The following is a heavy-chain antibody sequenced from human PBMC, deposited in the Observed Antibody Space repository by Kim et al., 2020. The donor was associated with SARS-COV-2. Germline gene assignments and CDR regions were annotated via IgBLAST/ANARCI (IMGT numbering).Heavy chain of an antibody. CDR3: AMDAPSSIAARNYYYYYMD. CDR2: IIPIFGIA. D-gene: IGHD6-6*01. J-gene: IGHJ6*03. CDR1: GGTFSSYA. V-gene: IGHV1-69*04. Sequence: SVKVSCKASGGTFSSYAISWVRQAPGQGLEWMGRIIPIFGIANYAQKFQGRVTITADKSTSTAYMELSSLRSEDTAVYYCAMDAPSSIAARNYYYYYMD.